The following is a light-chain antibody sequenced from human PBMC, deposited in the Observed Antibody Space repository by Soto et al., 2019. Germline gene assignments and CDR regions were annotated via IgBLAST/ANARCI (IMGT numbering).Light chain of an antibody. Sequence: VVMTQSPATLSVSPGERTTLSCRASQSISSNLAWYQQKPGQAPRLLIYGASTRATGIPARFSGSGSGTEFTLTISSLQSEDFASYYCQQYNNWPLTFGGGTKVEIK. CDR2: GAS. CDR3: QQYNNWPLT. J-gene: IGKJ4*01. V-gene: IGKV3-15*01. CDR1: QSISSN.